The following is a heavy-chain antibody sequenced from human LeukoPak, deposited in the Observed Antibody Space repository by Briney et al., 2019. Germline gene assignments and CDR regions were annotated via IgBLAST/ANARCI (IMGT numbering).Heavy chain of an antibody. J-gene: IGHJ3*02. D-gene: IGHD1-14*01. CDR2: IKSKTDGGTT. V-gene: IGHV3-15*01. CDR3: AGATRHHDAFDI. CDR1: GFTFSNAW. Sequence: GGXXRLSCAASGFTFSNAWMSWVRQAPGKGLEWVGRIKSKTDGGTTDYAAPVKGRFTISRDDSKNTLYLQMNSLKTEDTAVYYSAGATRHHDAFDIWGQGTMVTVSS.